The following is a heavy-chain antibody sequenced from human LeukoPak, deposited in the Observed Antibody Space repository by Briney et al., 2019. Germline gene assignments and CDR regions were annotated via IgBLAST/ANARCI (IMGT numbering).Heavy chain of an antibody. CDR2: LSGSGITT. Sequence: GGSLRLSCAVSGFTFRNSAMSWVRQAPGKGLEWVSTLSGSGITTYYADSVKGRFTISRDNSKNTLYLQMNSLRAEDTAVYYCAKGIYSSGWSYFDYWGHGTLVTVSS. V-gene: IGHV3-23*01. CDR3: AKGIYSSGWSYFDY. J-gene: IGHJ4*01. CDR1: GFTFRNSA. D-gene: IGHD6-19*01.